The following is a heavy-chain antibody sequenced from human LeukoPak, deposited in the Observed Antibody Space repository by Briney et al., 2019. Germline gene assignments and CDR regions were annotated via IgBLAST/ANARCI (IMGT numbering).Heavy chain of an antibody. CDR3: ARGGGDSMIQGVIAD. CDR2: IYAGGAT. CDR1: GFTVSSNY. D-gene: IGHD3-10*01. J-gene: IGHJ4*02. V-gene: IGHV3-53*01. Sequence: GGSLRLSCSASGFTVSSNYMSWVRQAPGKGLEWASVIYAGGATAYADSVKGRFIISRDNSQNTLYLQMNSLRAEDTALYYCARGGGDSMIQGVIADWGQGTLVTVSS.